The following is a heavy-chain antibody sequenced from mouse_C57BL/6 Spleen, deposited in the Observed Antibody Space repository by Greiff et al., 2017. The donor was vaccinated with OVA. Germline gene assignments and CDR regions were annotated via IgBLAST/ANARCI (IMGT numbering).Heavy chain of an antibody. Sequence: EVKVEESGGGLVKPGGSLKLSCAASGFTFSSYTMSWVRQTPEKRLEWVATISGGGGNTYYPDSVKGRFTISRDNAKNTLYLQMSSLRSEDTALYYCARELGRDYYAMDYWGQGTSVTVSS. J-gene: IGHJ4*01. D-gene: IGHD4-1*01. CDR1: GFTFSSYT. CDR2: ISGGGGNT. CDR3: ARELGRDYYAMDY. V-gene: IGHV5-9*01.